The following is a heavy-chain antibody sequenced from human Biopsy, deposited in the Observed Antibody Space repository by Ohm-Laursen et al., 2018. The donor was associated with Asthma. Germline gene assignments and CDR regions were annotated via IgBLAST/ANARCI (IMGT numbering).Heavy chain of an antibody. CDR3: ARQSGQDYGDSSGFDI. D-gene: IGHD3-22*01. CDR2: VSSDGHNK. J-gene: IGHJ3*02. CDR1: GFTFSNYA. Sequence: SSLRLSCAASGFTFSNYAMHWVRQGPGKGLEWVALVSSDGHNKYYEDSVKGRFTISRDNSRNRLYLQINRLTVEDSAVYFCARQSGQDYGDSSGFDIWGQGTKVAVSS. V-gene: IGHV3-30-3*01.